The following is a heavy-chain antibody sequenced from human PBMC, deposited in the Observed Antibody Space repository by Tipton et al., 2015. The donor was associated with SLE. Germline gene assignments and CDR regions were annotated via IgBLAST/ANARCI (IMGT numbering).Heavy chain of an antibody. CDR3: AREMMDDYSKSLDY. CDR2: IFYSGST. Sequence: TLSLTCAVSGDSISSRNWWSWVRQPPGKGLEWLGDIFYSGSTNYNPSLKRRVTISVDKSKRQFSLKLSSVTAADTAVYYCAREMMDDYSKSLDYWGRGILVTVSS. D-gene: IGHD4-11*01. V-gene: IGHV4-4*02. CDR1: GDSISSRNW. J-gene: IGHJ1*01.